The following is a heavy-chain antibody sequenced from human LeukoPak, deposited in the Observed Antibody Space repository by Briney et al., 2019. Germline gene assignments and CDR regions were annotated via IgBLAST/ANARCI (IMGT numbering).Heavy chain of an antibody. CDR1: GGSFSVYY. J-gene: IGHJ4*02. CDR2: IYYSGST. V-gene: IGHV4-39*01. Sequence: SETLSLTCAVYGGSFSVYYCGWIRQPPGKGLEWIGSIYYSGSTYYNPSLKSRVTISVDTSKSQFSLKLTSVTAADTAVYYCARQTLTYYFDYWGQGTLVTVSS. D-gene: IGHD3-9*01. CDR3: ARQTLTYYFDY.